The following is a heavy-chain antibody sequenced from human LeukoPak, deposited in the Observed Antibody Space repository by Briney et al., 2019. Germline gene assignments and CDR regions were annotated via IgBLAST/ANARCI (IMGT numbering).Heavy chain of an antibody. CDR3: ARGDCSSTICYSPMDV. Sequence: SETLSLTCTDSGGSISSYYWSWIRQPPGKGLEWIGYIYYSGSTNYNPSLKSRVTISVDTSKNQFSLKVNSVTAADTALYYCARGDCSSTICYSPMDVWGKGTTVTVSS. J-gene: IGHJ6*03. D-gene: IGHD2-2*01. V-gene: IGHV4-59*08. CDR1: GGSISSYY. CDR2: IYYSGST.